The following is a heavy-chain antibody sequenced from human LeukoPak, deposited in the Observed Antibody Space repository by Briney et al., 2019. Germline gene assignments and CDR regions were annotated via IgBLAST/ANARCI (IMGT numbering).Heavy chain of an antibody. CDR3: ATGYCSGGSCPPPNY. D-gene: IGHD2-15*01. J-gene: IGHJ4*02. V-gene: IGHV1-24*01. CDR2: FDPEDGET. CDR1: GYTFTSYY. Sequence: ASVKVSCKASGYTFTSYYMHWVRQAPGKGLEWMGGFDPEDGETIYAQKFQGRVTMTEDTSTDTAYMELSSLRSEDTAVYYCATGYCSGGSCPPPNYWGQGTLVTVSS.